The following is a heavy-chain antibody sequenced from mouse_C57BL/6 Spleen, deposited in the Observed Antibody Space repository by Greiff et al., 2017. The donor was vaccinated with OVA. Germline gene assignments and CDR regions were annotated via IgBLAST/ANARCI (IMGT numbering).Heavy chain of an antibody. V-gene: IGHV1-18*01. CDR3: ARRYYGSSRYWYFDV. CDR2: INPNNGGT. D-gene: IGHD1-1*01. J-gene: IGHJ1*03. Sequence: EVQLVESGPELVKPGASVKIPCKASGYTFTDYNMDWVKQSHGKSLEWIGDINPNNGGTIYNQKFKGKATLTVDKSSSTAYMELRSLTSEDTAVYYCARRYYGSSRYWYFDVWGTGTTVTVSS. CDR1: GYTFTDYN.